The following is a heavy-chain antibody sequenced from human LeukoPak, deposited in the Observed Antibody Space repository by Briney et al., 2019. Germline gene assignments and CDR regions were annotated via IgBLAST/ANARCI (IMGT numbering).Heavy chain of an antibody. CDR2: IYPSDSDT. Sequence: GESLKISCKGAGYTFINYWIGWVRQLPGKGLEWMGIIYPSDSDTRYSPSFRGQVTISADKSISTAYLQWSSLKASDTAMYYCASHDYGDYGTFKFWGQGTLVTLSS. V-gene: IGHV5-51*01. CDR3: ASHDYGDYGTFKF. J-gene: IGHJ4*02. D-gene: IGHD4-17*01. CDR1: GYTFINYW.